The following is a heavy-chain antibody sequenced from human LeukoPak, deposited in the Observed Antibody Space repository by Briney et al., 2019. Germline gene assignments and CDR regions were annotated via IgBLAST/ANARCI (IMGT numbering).Heavy chain of an antibody. V-gene: IGHV3-23*01. CDR2: ISGSGGST. J-gene: IGHJ4*02. Sequence: GGSLRLSCAASGFTFNKAWMSWVRQAPGKGLEWVSAISGSGGSTYYADSVKGRFTISRDNSKNTLYLQMNSLRAEDTAVYYCAKEGTTVTVFDYWGQGTLVTVSS. CDR3: AKEGTTVTVFDY. D-gene: IGHD4-17*01. CDR1: GFTFNKAW.